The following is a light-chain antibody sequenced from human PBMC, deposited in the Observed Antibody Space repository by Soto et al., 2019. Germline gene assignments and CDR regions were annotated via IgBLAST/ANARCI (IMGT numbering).Light chain of an antibody. V-gene: IGKV1-27*01. CDR1: QGIGIY. CDR2: AAS. Sequence: DIQMTQSPSSLSASLGDRVTITCRASQGIGIYLAWFQQRPGKVPKLLIYAASALQSGVPSRFSGSGSETEFTLTISSLQPEDVATYYCQKYNSGPLTFGAGTRVEIK. CDR3: QKYNSGPLT. J-gene: IGKJ4*01.